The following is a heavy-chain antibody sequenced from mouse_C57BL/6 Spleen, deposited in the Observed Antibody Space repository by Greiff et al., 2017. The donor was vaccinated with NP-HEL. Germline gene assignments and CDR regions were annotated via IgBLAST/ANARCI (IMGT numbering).Heavy chain of an antibody. V-gene: IGHV1-9*01. CDR2: ILPGSGST. CDR3: ARSPIITTVVATRNFDY. CDR1: GYTFTGYW. Sequence: QVQLQQSGAELMKPGASVKLSCKATGYTFTGYWIEWVKQRPGHGLEWIGEILPGSGSTNYNEKFKGKATFTADTSSNTAYMQLSSLTTEDSAIYYCARSPIITTVVATRNFDYWGQGTTLTVSS. D-gene: IGHD1-1*01. J-gene: IGHJ2*01.